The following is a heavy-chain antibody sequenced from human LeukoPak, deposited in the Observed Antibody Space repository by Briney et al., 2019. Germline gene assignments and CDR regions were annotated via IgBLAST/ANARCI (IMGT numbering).Heavy chain of an antibody. D-gene: IGHD6-19*01. CDR2: ISGSGGST. CDR3: AKDLNLNSGWYRYYYYYGMDV. V-gene: IGHV3-23*01. Sequence: GGSLRLSRAASGFTFSSCAMSWVRQAPGKGLEWVSAISGSGGSTYYADSVKGRFTISRDNSKNTLYLQMNSLRAEDTAVYYCAKDLNLNSGWYRYYYYYGMDVWGQGTTVTVSS. CDR1: GFTFSSCA. J-gene: IGHJ6*02.